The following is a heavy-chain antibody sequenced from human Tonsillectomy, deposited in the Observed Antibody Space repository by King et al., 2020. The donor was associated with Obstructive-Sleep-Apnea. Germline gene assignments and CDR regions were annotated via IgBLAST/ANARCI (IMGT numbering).Heavy chain of an antibody. J-gene: IGHJ4*02. CDR2: ISSSSSTI. CDR1: GFTFSSYS. D-gene: IGHD1-26*01. Sequence: EVQLVESGGGLVQPGGSPRLSCAASGFTFSSYSMNWVRQAPGKGLEWVSYISSSSSTIYYADSVKGRFTISRDNAKNSLYLQMNSLRAEDTAVYYCGSYSGSQEDYWGQGTLVTVSS. V-gene: IGHV3-48*04. CDR3: GSYSGSQEDY.